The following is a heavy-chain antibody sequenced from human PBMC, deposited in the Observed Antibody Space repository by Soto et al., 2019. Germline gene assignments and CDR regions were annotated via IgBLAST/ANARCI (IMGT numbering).Heavy chain of an antibody. CDR3: AKDLRGPEAGTWYFDL. CDR2: ITATGDRA. V-gene: IGHV3-23*01. Sequence: EVHLLESGGGLVQPGGSLRLSCAASGLTFRNYAMGWVRQAPGKGLEWVSAITATGDRAQYIDSVRGRFTISRGNSQNTLYMQMNSLRAEDTAVYYCAKDLRGPEAGTWYFDLWGRGSLVTVSS. D-gene: IGHD6-13*01. J-gene: IGHJ2*01. CDR1: GLTFRNYA.